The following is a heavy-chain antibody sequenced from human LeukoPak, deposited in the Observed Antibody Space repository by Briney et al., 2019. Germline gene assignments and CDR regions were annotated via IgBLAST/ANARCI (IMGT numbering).Heavy chain of an antibody. CDR1: GYTFTSYY. J-gene: IGHJ4*02. CDR3: ARGYCSSTSCQFLFDY. Sequence: ASVKVSCKASGYTFTSYYMHWVRQAPGQGLEWMGIINPSGGSTSYAQKFQGRVTMTRDTSTSTVYMELSSLRSEDTAVYYCARGYCSSTSCQFLFDYWGQGTLVTVSS. D-gene: IGHD2-2*01. CDR2: INPSGGST. V-gene: IGHV1-46*01.